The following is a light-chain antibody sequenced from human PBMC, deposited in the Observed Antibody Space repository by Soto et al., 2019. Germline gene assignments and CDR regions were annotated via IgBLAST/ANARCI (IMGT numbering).Light chain of an antibody. CDR2: DAS. CDR3: QQYNSYWT. V-gene: IGKV3-11*01. CDR1: QSVSSY. Sequence: EIVLTQSPATLSLSPAERACLXCRASQSVSSYLAWYQQKPGQAPRLLINDASTRATGVPARFSGWGSGTEFTLTISSLQPDDFATYYCQQYNSYWTFGQGTKVDIK. J-gene: IGKJ1*01.